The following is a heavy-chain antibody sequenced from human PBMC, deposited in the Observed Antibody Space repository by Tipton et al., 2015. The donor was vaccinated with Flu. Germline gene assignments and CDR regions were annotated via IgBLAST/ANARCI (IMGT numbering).Heavy chain of an antibody. CDR1: GYTFTSYG. CDR3: ARGTYYYDSSGYNWFDP. V-gene: IGHV1-18*01. J-gene: IGHJ5*02. CDR2: ISAYNGNT. Sequence: QVQLVQSGAEVKKPGASVKVSCKASGYTFTSYGTSWVRQAPGQGLEWMGWISAYNGNTNYAQKLQGRVTMTTDTSTSTAYMELRSLRSDDTAVYYCARGTYYYDSSGYNWFDPWGQGTLVTVSS. D-gene: IGHD3-22*01.